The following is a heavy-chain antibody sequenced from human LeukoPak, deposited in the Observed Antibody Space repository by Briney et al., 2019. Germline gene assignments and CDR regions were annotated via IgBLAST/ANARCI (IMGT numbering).Heavy chain of an antibody. CDR2: ISSSSSTI. CDR1: GFTFSSYS. J-gene: IGHJ6*02. V-gene: IGHV3-48*01. Sequence: PGGSLRLSCAASGFTFSSYSMNWVRQAPGKGLEWVSYISSSSSTIYYADSVKGRFTISRDNSKNTLYLQMNSLRAEDTAVYYCARVNYYYGMDVWGQGTTATVSS. CDR3: ARVNYYYGMDV.